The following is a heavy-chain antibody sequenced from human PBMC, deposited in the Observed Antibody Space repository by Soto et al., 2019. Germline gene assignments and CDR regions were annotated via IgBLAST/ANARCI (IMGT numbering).Heavy chain of an antibody. D-gene: IGHD5-18*01. CDR1: GDSISSYY. CDR2: ISYSGST. J-gene: IGHJ4*02. V-gene: IGHV4-59*01. Sequence: PSETLSLTCSVSGDSISSYYWTWIRQPPGKGLEWIGYISYSGSTNYNPSLKSRVTISVDTSKDQFSLKLSSVTAADTAVYYCARAHGYTYGAIDYWGQGTLVTVSS. CDR3: ARAHGYTYGAIDY.